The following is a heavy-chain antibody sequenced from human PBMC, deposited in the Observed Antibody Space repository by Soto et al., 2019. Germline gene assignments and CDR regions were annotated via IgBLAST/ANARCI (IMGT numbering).Heavy chain of an antibody. CDR2: INHIGST. V-gene: IGHV4-34*01. CDR1: GGSFSGYY. CDR3: ARGSGYSYGYVPYYYYCMDV. D-gene: IGHD5-18*01. Sequence: SETLSLTCAVYGGSFSGYYWSWIRQPPGKGLEWIGEINHIGSTNYNPSLKSRVTISVDTSKNQFFLKLSFVTAADTAVYYCARGSGYSYGYVPYYYYCMDVWGQGTTVTVSS. J-gene: IGHJ6*02.